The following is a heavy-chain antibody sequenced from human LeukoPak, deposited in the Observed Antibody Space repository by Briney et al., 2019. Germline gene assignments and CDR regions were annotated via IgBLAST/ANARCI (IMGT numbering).Heavy chain of an antibody. V-gene: IGHV3-72*01. CDR1: GFTFSDHY. Sequence: GGPLRLSCAASGFTFSDHYMDWVRQAPGKRLEWVGRTRNKANSYTTEYAASVKGRFTISRDDSKNSLYLQMNSLKTEDTAVYYCARGRYYYGSGSYFGGYYFDYWGQGTLVTVSS. CDR3: ARGRYYYGSGSYFGGYYFDY. J-gene: IGHJ4*02. D-gene: IGHD3-10*01. CDR2: TRNKANSYTT.